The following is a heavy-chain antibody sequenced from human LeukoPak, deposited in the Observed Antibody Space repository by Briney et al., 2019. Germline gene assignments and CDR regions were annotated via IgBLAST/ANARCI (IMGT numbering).Heavy chain of an antibody. CDR3: AKHMRATNTYSFFGSDV. J-gene: IGHJ6*02. CDR2: INWNGGGT. Sequence: PAGGSLRLSCAATGFTFKDYGMHWVRQPPGKGLEWVSSINWNGGGTDYADSVKGRFTISRDNAKNSLYLQLSSLRPEDTALYYCAKHMRATNTYSFFGSDVWGQGTTVTVSS. D-gene: IGHD1-26*01. CDR1: GFTFKDYG. V-gene: IGHV3-9*01.